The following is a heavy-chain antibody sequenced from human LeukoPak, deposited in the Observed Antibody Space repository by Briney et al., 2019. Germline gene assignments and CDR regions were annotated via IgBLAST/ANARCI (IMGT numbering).Heavy chain of an antibody. CDR2: IYPGDSDT. CDR3: ARLPIYYYDSSGYYYVPHYFDY. V-gene: IGHV5-51*01. Sequence: PGESLKISCKGSGYSFTSYWIGWVRQMPGKGLEWMGIIYPGDSDTRYSPSFQGQVTISADKSISTSYLQLSSLKASDTAMYYCARLPIYYYDSSGYYYVPHYFDYWGQGTLVTVSS. D-gene: IGHD3-22*01. J-gene: IGHJ4*02. CDR1: GYSFTSYW.